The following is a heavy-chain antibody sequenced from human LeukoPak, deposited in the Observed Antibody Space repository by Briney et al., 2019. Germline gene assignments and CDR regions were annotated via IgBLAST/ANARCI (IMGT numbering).Heavy chain of an antibody. V-gene: IGHV1-2*02. Sequence: ASVKVSCKASGYTFTGYYMHWVRQAPGQGLGWMGWINPNSGGTNYAQKFQGRVTMTRDTSISTAYMELSRLRSDDTAVYYCALYSSSSYYMDVWGKGTTVTVSS. CDR2: INPNSGGT. J-gene: IGHJ6*03. D-gene: IGHD6-19*01. CDR3: ALYSSSSYYMDV. CDR1: GYTFTGYY.